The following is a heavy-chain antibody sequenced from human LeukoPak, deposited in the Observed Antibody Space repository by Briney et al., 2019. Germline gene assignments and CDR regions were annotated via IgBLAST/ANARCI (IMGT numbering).Heavy chain of an antibody. Sequence: GGSPRLSCAASGFTFSSYAMHWVRQAPGKGLEWVAVISYDGSNKYYADSVKGRFTISRDNSKNTLYLQMNSLRAEDTAVYYCARDSNWGQGTLVTVSS. CDR3: ARDSN. CDR2: ISYDGSNK. CDR1: GFTFSSYA. V-gene: IGHV3-30*04. J-gene: IGHJ4*02.